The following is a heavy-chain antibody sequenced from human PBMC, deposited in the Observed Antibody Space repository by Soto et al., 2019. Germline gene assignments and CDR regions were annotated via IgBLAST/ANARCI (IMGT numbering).Heavy chain of an antibody. V-gene: IGHV3-21*01. J-gene: IGHJ4*02. CDR2: ISSSSTYI. CDR3: ARELVLGYCNGGNCHKDY. Sequence: GGSLRLSCTASGFTFSSYSMNWVRQAPGKGLEWVSSISSSSTYIYYADSVKGRFTISRDNAKNSLYLQMNSLRAEDTAVYYCARELVLGYCNGGNCHKDYWGQGTLVTVSS. CDR1: GFTFSSYS. D-gene: IGHD2-15*01.